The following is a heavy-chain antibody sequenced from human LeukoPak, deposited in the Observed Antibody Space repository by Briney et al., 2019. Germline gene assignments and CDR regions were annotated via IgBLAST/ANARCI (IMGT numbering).Heavy chain of an antibody. D-gene: IGHD5-18*01. CDR1: GGSISTSY. CDR2: IHYSGSA. Sequence: SETLSLTCTVSGGSISTSYWGWIRQPPGKGLEYIGFIHYSGSANYNSSLESRVTISLDTSKNQFSLNLRSVTAADTAIYYCARGDDEYTYGYYFASWGQGTLSPSPQ. J-gene: IGHJ4*02. CDR3: ARGDDEYTYGYYFAS. V-gene: IGHV4-59*01.